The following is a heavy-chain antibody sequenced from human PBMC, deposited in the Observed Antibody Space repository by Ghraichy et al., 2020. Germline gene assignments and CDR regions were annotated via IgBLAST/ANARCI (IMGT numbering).Heavy chain of an antibody. J-gene: IGHJ3*02. CDR3: AAKPPFYHCSSTSCLDAFDI. CDR1: GYTFTSYD. CDR2: MNPNSGNT. Sequence: ASVKVSCKASGYTFTSYDINWVRQATGQGLEWMGWMNPNSGNTGYAQKFQGRVTITRNTSISTAYMELSSLRSEDTAVYYCAAKPPFYHCSSTSCLDAFDIWGQGTMVTVSS. V-gene: IGHV1-8*03. D-gene: IGHD2-2*01.